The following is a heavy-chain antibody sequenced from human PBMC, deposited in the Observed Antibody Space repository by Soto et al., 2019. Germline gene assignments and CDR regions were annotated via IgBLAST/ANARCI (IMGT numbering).Heavy chain of an antibody. CDR2: IFSNDEK. D-gene: IGHD3-3*01. V-gene: IGHV2-26*01. Sequence: QVTLKESGPVLVKPTETLTLTCTVSGFSLSNARMGVSWIRQPPGKALEWLAHIFSNDEKSYSTSLKSRLTISKDTSKSQVVLTMTNMDPVDTATYYCARFLDFWSGYSYYYYGMDVWGQGTTVTVSS. CDR1: GFSLSNARMG. CDR3: ARFLDFWSGYSYYYYGMDV. J-gene: IGHJ6*02.